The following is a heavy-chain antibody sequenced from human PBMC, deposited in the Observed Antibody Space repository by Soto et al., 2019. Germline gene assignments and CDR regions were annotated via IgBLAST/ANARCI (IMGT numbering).Heavy chain of an antibody. CDR3: AKPGEEWLRFRPPYFDY. CDR2: ISYDGSNK. V-gene: IGHV3-30*18. D-gene: IGHD5-12*01. J-gene: IGHJ4*02. CDR1: GFTFSSYG. Sequence: QVQLVESGGGVVQPGRSLRLSCAASGFTFSSYGMHWVRQAPGKGLEWVAVISYDGSNKYYADSVKGRFTISRDNSKNTLYLQMNSLRAEATAVYYCAKPGEEWLRFRPPYFDYWGQGTLVTVSS.